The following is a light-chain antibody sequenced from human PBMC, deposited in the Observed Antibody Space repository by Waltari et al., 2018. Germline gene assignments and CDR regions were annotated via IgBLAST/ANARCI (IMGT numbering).Light chain of an antibody. CDR1: SSDVGAYNY. V-gene: IGLV2-14*03. J-gene: IGLJ2*01. Sequence: QSALTQPASVSGSPGQSISISCTGTSSDVGAYNYVSWYQQHPGKAPKPMIFYVSNRPSGVSNRFSGSKSGNTASLTISGLQAEDEADYYCSSYISSSTLELFGGGTSLTVL. CDR3: SSYISSSTLEL. CDR2: YVS.